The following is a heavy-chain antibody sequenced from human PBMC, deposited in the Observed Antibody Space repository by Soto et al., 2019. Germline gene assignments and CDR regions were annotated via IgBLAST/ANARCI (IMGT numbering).Heavy chain of an antibody. V-gene: IGHV4-59*01. CDR3: ARVDDSSGWAAFDI. Sequence: SETLSLTCTVSGGSISSYYWSWIRQPPGKGLEWIGYIYYSGSTNYNPSLKSRVTISVDTSKNQFSLKLSSVTAADTAVYYCARVDDSSGWAAFDILGQWTMVTVS. D-gene: IGHD3-22*01. CDR1: GGSISSYY. CDR2: IYYSGST. J-gene: IGHJ3*02.